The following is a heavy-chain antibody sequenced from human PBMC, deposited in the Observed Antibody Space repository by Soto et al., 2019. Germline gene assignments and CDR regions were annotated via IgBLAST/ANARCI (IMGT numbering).Heavy chain of an antibody. CDR2: ILYDGSDK. Sequence: QVQLVESGRGVVQPGRSLRLSCAASGFTFSNYGMHWVRQAPGKGLEWVAFILYDGSDKYFADSVKGRFTISRDNSKNTLDLQMNSLRAEDTAVYYCAKDRIVMIRGVMNYYGMDVWGQGTTVTVSS. CDR1: GFTFSNYG. J-gene: IGHJ6*02. CDR3: AKDRIVMIRGVMNYYGMDV. D-gene: IGHD3-10*01. V-gene: IGHV3-30*18.